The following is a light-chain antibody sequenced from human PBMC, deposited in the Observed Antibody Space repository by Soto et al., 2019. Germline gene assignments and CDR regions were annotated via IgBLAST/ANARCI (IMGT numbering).Light chain of an antibody. J-gene: IGLJ2*01. Sequence: QSALTQPRSVSGSPGESVTISCSGTSSDVGSYNYVSWYQQYPGKAPKVMIYDVSERPSEVPVRFSGSKSGNTASLTISGLQDEEEAEYFCCSYSGSDSLLFGGGTKLTVL. CDR1: SSDVGSYNY. CDR2: DVS. V-gene: IGLV2-11*01. CDR3: CSYSGSDSLL.